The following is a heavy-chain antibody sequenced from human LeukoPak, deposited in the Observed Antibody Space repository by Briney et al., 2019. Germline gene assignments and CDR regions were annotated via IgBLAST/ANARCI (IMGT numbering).Heavy chain of an antibody. V-gene: IGHV1-18*01. CDR3: ARTRGSGSPNWFDP. Sequence: ASVKVSCKASGYTFTSYGISWVRQAPGQGLEWMGWISAYNGNINYAQKLQGRVTMTTDTSTSTAYMELRSLRSDDTAVYYCARTRGSGSPNWFDPWGQGTLVTVSS. J-gene: IGHJ5*02. CDR2: ISAYNGNI. D-gene: IGHD3-10*01. CDR1: GYTFTSYG.